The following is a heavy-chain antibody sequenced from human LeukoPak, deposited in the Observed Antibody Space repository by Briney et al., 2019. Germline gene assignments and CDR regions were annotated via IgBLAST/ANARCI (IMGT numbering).Heavy chain of an antibody. J-gene: IGHJ4*02. CDR1: GFTFSSYA. V-gene: IGHV3-23*01. CDR3: AKESPHFDY. Sequence: GRSLRLSCAASGFTFSSYAMSWVRQAPGKGLEWASTISGSGGTTYYVDSVKGRFTISRDNSKNTLYLQMNSLRAEDTAIYYCAKESPHFDYWGQGTLVTVSS. CDR2: ISGSGGTT.